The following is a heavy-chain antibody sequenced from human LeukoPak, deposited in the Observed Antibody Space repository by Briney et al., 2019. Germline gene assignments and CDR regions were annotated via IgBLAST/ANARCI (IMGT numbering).Heavy chain of an antibody. CDR3: ARQYYDFWSGSLDMAFDI. J-gene: IGHJ3*02. Sequence: GASVKVSCKASGYTFTSYGISWVRQAPGQGLEWMGWISAYNGNTNYAQKLQGRVTMTTDTSTSTAYMELRSLRSDDTAVYYCARQYYDFWSGSLDMAFDIWGQGTMVTVSS. CDR2: ISAYNGNT. D-gene: IGHD3-3*01. V-gene: IGHV1-18*01. CDR1: GYTFTSYG.